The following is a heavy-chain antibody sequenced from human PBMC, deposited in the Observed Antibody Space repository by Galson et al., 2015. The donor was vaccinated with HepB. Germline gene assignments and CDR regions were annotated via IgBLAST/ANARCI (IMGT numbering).Heavy chain of an antibody. Sequence: SLRLSCAASGFTFSSYAMHWVRQAPGKGLEYVSAISSNGGSTYYADSVKGRFTISRDNSKNTLYLQMSSLRAEDTAVYYCVKDAQALGIAVAGFDYWGQGTLVTVSS. CDR1: GFTFSSYA. CDR3: VKDAQALGIAVAGFDY. J-gene: IGHJ4*02. V-gene: IGHV3-64D*06. D-gene: IGHD6-19*01. CDR2: ISSNGGST.